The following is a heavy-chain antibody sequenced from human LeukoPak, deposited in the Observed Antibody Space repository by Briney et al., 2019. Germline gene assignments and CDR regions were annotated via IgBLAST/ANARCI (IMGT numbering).Heavy chain of an antibody. D-gene: IGHD2-2*01. V-gene: IGHV1-69*05. CDR1: GGTFSSYA. CDR2: IIPIFGTA. Sequence: ASVKVSCKASGGTFSSYAISWVRQAPGQGLEWMGGIIPIFGTANYAQKFQGRVTITTDESTSTAYMELSSLRSEDTAVYYCAREDCSSTSCYCNYWGQGPLVTVPS. J-gene: IGHJ4*02. CDR3: AREDCSSTSCYCNY.